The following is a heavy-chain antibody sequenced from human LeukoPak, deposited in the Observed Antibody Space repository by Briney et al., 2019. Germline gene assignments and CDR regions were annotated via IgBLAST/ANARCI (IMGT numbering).Heavy chain of an antibody. Sequence: GGSLRLSRAASGFTFSTYTMNWVRQAPGKGLEWISYISSSSSAIFYADSVKGRFTISRDNAKNSLSLQMNSLRVEDTAVYYCARDYVTGALSFDYRGQGTLVTVSS. J-gene: IGHJ4*02. CDR2: ISSSSSAI. CDR1: GFTFSTYT. CDR3: ARDYVTGALSFDY. V-gene: IGHV3-48*01. D-gene: IGHD2-21*02.